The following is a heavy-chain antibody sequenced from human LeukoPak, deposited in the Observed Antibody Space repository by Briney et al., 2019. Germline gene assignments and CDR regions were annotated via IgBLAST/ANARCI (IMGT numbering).Heavy chain of an antibody. D-gene: IGHD3-3*02. V-gene: IGHV1-18*01. CDR3: ATPAFLEWLLPFDY. CDR1: GYTFINYG. CDR2: ISAYNGNT. J-gene: IGHJ4*02. Sequence: AAVKVSCKASGYTFINYGVSWVRQAPGQGLEWMGWISAYNGNTNYAQKFQGRVTMTTDTSTSTAYMELSSLRSEDTAVYYCATPAFLEWLLPFDYWGQGTLVTVSS.